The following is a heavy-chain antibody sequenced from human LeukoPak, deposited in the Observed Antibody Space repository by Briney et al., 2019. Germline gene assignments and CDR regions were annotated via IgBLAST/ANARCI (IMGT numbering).Heavy chain of an antibody. V-gene: IGHV5-51*01. CDR1: GYSFSSYW. CDR3: ARGSRDGYNQNFDH. Sequence: GESLKISCKGLGYSFSSYWNAWVRQRPGKGLEWMGIIYPGGSETRYDPSFQGQVTISAESTTSTAYLQWSSLRASDAAMYYCARGSRDGYNQNFDHWGQGTLVTVSS. D-gene: IGHD5-24*01. J-gene: IGHJ4*02. CDR2: IYPGGSET.